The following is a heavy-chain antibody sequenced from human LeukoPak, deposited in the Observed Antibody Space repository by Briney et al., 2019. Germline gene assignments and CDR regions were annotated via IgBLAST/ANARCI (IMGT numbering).Heavy chain of an antibody. J-gene: IGHJ5*02. CDR2: IYYSGST. CDR1: GGSISSSSYY. D-gene: IGHD5-12*01. V-gene: IGHV4-39*07. CDR3: ARVVWLRSHWFDP. Sequence: SETLSLTCTVSGGSISSSSYYWGWIRQPPGKGLEWIGSIYYSGSTYYNPSLKSRVTISVDTSKNQFSLKLSSVTAADTAVYYCARVVWLRSHWFDPWGQGTLVTVSS.